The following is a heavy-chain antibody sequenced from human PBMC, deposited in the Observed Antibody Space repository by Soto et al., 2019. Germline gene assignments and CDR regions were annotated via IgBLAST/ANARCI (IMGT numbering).Heavy chain of an antibody. Sequence: GSLRLSCAASGFTFSSYAMHWVRQAPGKGLEWVAVISYDGSNKYYADSVKGRYTISRDNSKNTLYLQMNSLRAEDTAVYYCAREWFDYYGMDVWGQGTTVTVSS. D-gene: IGHD3-22*01. CDR1: GFTFSSYA. V-gene: IGHV3-30-3*01. CDR2: ISYDGSNK. J-gene: IGHJ6*02. CDR3: AREWFDYYGMDV.